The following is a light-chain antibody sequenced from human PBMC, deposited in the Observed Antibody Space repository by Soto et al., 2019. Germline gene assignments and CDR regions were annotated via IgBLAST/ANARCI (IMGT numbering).Light chain of an antibody. V-gene: IGKV3-20*01. CDR2: GAA. CDR1: QSVRGTY. Sequence: ERVLTQSPGTLSLSPGERATLSCRASQSVRGTYLAWYQQKPGQAPRLLIFGAASRATGIPDRFSGRGSGTDFTLTISRLEPEDFAVYYCQQYGSTPTFGQGTKVDI. J-gene: IGKJ1*01. CDR3: QQYGSTPT.